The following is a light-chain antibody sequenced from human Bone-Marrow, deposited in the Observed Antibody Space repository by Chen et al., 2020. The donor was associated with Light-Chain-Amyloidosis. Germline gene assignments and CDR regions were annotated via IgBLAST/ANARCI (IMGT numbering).Light chain of an antibody. J-gene: IGKJ2*01. Sequence: DIQRTQSPPSLSASVGDRVTNTCQARQALSNSLNWYQQKPGKAPKLLIYAASSMETGVPSRCSGTGSGTHFTFPISNRQPGDIATYYCQHFDDLLMFTFGQGTKLDMK. CDR3: QHFDDLLMFT. CDR2: AAS. V-gene: IGKV1-33*01. CDR1: QALSNS.